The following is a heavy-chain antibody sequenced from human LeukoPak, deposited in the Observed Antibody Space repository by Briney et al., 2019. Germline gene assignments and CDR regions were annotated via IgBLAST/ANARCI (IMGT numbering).Heavy chain of an antibody. CDR3: ARGGYNYGHVEPFDI. V-gene: IGHV4-31*03. CDR2: IYYSGST. Sequence: SETLSLTCTVSGGSISSGGYYWSWIRQHPGKGLEWIGYIYYSGSTYYNPSLKSRVTISVDTSKNQFSLKLSSVTAADTAVYYCARGGYNYGHVEPFDIWGQGTVVTVSS. J-gene: IGHJ3*02. D-gene: IGHD5-18*01. CDR1: GGSISSGGYY.